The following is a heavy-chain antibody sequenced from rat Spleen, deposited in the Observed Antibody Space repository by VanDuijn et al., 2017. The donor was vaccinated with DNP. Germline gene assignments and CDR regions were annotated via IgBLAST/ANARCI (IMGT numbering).Heavy chain of an antibody. J-gene: IGHJ2*01. V-gene: IGHV5-7*01. D-gene: IGHD1-10*01. CDR2: ISYDGSST. CDR1: GFTFSDHN. Sequence: EVQLVESGGGLVQPGRSLKLSCAASGFTFSDHNMAWVRQAPKKGLEWVATISYDGSSTYYRDSVKGRFIISRDNAKSSQYLQMDSLRSEDTATYYCTTEPSLITTTGYWGQGVMVTVSS. CDR3: TTEPSLITTTGY.